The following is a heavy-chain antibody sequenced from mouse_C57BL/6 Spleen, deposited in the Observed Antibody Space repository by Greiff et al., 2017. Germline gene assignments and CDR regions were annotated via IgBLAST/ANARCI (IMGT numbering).Heavy chain of an antibody. Sequence: ASGYTFTSYWMHWVKQRPGQGLEWIGNINPSNGGTNYNEKFKSKATLTVDKSSSTAYMQLSSLTSEDSAVYYCARFYDYDLYAMDYWGQGTSVTVSS. D-gene: IGHD2-4*01. CDR2: INPSNGGT. J-gene: IGHJ4*01. V-gene: IGHV1-53*01. CDR3: ARFYDYDLYAMDY. CDR1: GYTFTSYW.